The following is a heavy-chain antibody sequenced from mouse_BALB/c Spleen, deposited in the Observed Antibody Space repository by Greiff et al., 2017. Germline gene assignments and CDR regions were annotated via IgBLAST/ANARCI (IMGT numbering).Heavy chain of an antibody. CDR2: INPDSSTI. CDR1: GFDFSRYW. D-gene: IGHD2-4*01. Sequence: EVKLMESGGGLVQPGGSLKLSCAASGFDFSRYWMSWVRQAPGKGLEWIGEINPDSSTINYTPSLKDKFIISRDNAKNTLYLQMSKVRSEDTALYYCARPGDYDGNFDYWGQGTTLTVSS. V-gene: IGHV4-1*02. CDR3: ARPGDYDGNFDY. J-gene: IGHJ2*01.